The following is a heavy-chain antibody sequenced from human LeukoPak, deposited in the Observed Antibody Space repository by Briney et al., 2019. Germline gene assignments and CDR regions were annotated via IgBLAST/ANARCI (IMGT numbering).Heavy chain of an antibody. J-gene: IGHJ3*02. D-gene: IGHD3-22*01. CDR3: ALRQSSVYHDAFDI. Sequence: PSETLSLTCAVSGGSISSGGYSWSWIRQPPGKGLEWIGYIYHSGSTYYNPSLKSRVTISVDRSKNQFSLKLSSVTAADTAVYYCALRQSSVYHDAFDIWGKGKMVTVSS. V-gene: IGHV4-30-2*01. CDR2: IYHSGST. CDR1: GGSISSGGYS.